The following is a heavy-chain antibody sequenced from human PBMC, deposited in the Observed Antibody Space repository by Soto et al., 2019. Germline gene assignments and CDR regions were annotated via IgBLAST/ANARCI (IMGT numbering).Heavy chain of an antibody. CDR3: ARALSQDIVVVPAAIEYSWFDP. D-gene: IGHD2-2*01. V-gene: IGHV1-18*01. Sequence: GASVKVSCKASGYTFTSYGISWVRQAPGQGLEWMGWISAYNGNTNYAQKLQGRVTMTTDTSTSTAYMELRSLRSDDTAVYYCARALSQDIVVVPAAIEYSWFDPWGQGTLVTVSS. CDR2: ISAYNGNT. CDR1: GYTFTSYG. J-gene: IGHJ5*02.